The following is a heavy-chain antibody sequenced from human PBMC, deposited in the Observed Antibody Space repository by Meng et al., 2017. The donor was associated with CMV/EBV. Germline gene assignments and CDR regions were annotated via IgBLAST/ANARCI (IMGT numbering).Heavy chain of an antibody. CDR1: GYTFTSYG. Sequence: QVELVQTGAEVKKPGASVKVSCKASGYTFTSYGISWVRQAPGQGLEWMGWISAYNGNTNYAQKLQGRVTMTTDTSTSTAYMELRSLRSDDTAVYYCARDRPIRETYYYDSSGYQPFDYWGQETLVTVSS. V-gene: IGHV1-18*01. CDR2: ISAYNGNT. J-gene: IGHJ4*02. CDR3: ARDRPIRETYYYDSSGYQPFDY. D-gene: IGHD3-22*01.